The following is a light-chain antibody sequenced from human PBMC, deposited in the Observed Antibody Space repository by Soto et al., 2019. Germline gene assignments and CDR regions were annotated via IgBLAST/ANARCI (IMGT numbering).Light chain of an antibody. CDR2: KAS. CDR3: QQYNDNWT. V-gene: IGKV1-5*03. Sequence: DIQMTQSPSTLSASVGDRVTITCRASQSISSWLAWYQQKPGKAPRLLIYKASNLERGVPSRFSGSGSGTEFTLTISSLQPDDSATYYCQQYNDNWTFGQGTKV. CDR1: QSISSW. J-gene: IGKJ1*01.